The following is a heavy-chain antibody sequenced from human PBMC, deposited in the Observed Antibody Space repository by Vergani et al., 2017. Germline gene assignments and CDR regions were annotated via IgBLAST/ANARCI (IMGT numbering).Heavy chain of an antibody. J-gene: IGHJ4*02. CDR3: ARSSVGNRYGDY. CDR1: GFTFSTYW. V-gene: IGHV3-74*01. D-gene: IGHD5-18*01. CDR2: IDNDGRST. Sequence: EVQLVESGGGIVQPGGSLRLSCAASGFTFSTYWMHWVRQAAGKGLVWVSRIDNDGRSTTYADSVKGRFTISRDNAKNTVFLQMSGLRAEDTAVYYCARSSVGNRYGDYWGQGVLVAVAS.